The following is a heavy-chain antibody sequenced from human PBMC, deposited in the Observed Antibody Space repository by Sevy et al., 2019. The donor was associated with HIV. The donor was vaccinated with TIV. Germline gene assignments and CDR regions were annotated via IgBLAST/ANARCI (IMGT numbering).Heavy chain of an antibody. V-gene: IGHV3-23*01. CDR3: AKKMGGGSGMAFLVDY. J-gene: IGHJ4*02. CDR2: ISGTGDHT. D-gene: IGHD5-18*01. Sequence: GGSLRLSCVASGFTFSSFAMGWVRQAPGKGLDWISVISGTGDHTYYADSVKGRFTISRDNSKNTLFLQMNSLRAEDTAIFYCAKKMGGGSGMAFLVDYWGQRTLVTVSS. CDR1: GFTFSSFA.